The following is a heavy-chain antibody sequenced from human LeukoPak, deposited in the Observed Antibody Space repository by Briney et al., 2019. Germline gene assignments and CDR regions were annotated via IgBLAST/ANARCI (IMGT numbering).Heavy chain of an antibody. V-gene: IGHV1-69*04. CDR2: IIPILGIA. CDR1: GGTFSSYA. D-gene: IGHD6-13*01. Sequence: ASVKVSCKASGGTFSSYAISWVRQAPGQGLEWMGRIIPILGIANYAQKFQGRVTITADKSTSTAYMELSSLRSDDTAVYYCARDFLAAAGNDAFDIWGQGTMVTVSS. J-gene: IGHJ3*02. CDR3: ARDFLAAAGNDAFDI.